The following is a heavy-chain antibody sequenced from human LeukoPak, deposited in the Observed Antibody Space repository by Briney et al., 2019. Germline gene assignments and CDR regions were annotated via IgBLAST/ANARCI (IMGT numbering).Heavy chain of an antibody. D-gene: IGHD3-10*01. CDR1: GFTFSNAW. CDR2: IKSKTDGGTT. V-gene: IGHV3-15*01. J-gene: IGHJ4*02. CDR3: TTLYYYGSGSYSYYFDY. Sequence: PGGSLSLSCAASGFTFSNAWMSWVRQAPGKGLEWVGRIKSKTDGGTTDYAAPVKGRFTISRDDSKNTLYLQMNSLKTEDTAVYYCTTLYYYGSGSYSYYFDYWSQGTLVTVSS.